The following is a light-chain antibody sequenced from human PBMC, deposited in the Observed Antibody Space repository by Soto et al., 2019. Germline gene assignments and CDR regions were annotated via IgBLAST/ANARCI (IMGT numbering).Light chain of an antibody. V-gene: IGKV1-5*03. CDR3: QQYKTYPVT. CDR2: KAS. Sequence: DIPMTQSPSTLSASVGDRVIISCRASQSIDTSLAWYQQKPGKAPKLLIYKASTVESEVPSRFRGSGSGTQFTLTITSLQPDDFATYYCQQYKTYPVTFGQGTKLEIK. CDR1: QSIDTS. J-gene: IGKJ2*01.